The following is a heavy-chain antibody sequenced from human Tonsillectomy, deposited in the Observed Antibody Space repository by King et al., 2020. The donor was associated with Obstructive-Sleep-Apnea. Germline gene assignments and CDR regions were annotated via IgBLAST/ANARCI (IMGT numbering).Heavy chain of an antibody. V-gene: IGHV4-39*01. J-gene: IGHJ1*01. CDR2: IYHTGTT. CDR1: GGSIISSSYY. Sequence: LQLQESGPGLVKPSETLSLTCTVSGGSIISSSYYWGWIRQPPGKGLEWIGTIYHTGTTYYNPSLKSRVNVSVDTPTNQFSLKLSSMTAADTAMYYCASPGYCTTTTCYAHFQHWGQGTLVTVSS. CDR3: ASPGYCTTTTCYAHFQH. D-gene: IGHD2-2*01.